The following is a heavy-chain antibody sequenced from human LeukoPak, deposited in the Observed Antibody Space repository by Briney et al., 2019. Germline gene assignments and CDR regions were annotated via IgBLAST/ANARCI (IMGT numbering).Heavy chain of an antibody. CDR2: INPDGDGM. D-gene: IGHD5-12*01. CDR3: AAWTDRGYSY. J-gene: IGHJ4*02. Sequence: PGGSLRLSCTASGFTFSRSWMNWIRQAPGKGLEWVANINPDGDGMRFVDSVKGRFTMSRDNAQRSLHLQMNSLRVEDTAFYYCAAWTDRGYSYWGQGVLVTVSS. CDR1: GFTFSRSW. V-gene: IGHV3-7*01.